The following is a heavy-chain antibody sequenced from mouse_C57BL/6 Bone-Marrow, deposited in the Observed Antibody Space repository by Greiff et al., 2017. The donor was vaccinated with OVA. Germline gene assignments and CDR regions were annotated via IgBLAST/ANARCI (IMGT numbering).Heavy chain of an antibody. V-gene: IGHV10-1*01. Sequence: EVMLVESGGGLVQPTGSLKLSCAASGFSFNTYAMNWVRQAPGTGLEWVARIRSKSNNYATYYADSVKASFTFSRDDSESMLYLKMNNLKTEETAMYYCGRLIYEGAMGYWGQGTSGTVSS. CDR2: IRSKSNNYAT. D-gene: IGHD2-3*01. J-gene: IGHJ4*01. CDR3: GRLIYEGAMGY. CDR1: GFSFNTYA.